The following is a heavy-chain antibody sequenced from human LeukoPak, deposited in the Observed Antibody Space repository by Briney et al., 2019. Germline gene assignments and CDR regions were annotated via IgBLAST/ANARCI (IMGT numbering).Heavy chain of an antibody. V-gene: IGHV3-20*04. D-gene: IGHD3-10*01. CDR1: GFTFDDYG. Sequence: GGSLRLSCAASGFTFDDYGMSWVRQAPGKGLEWVSGINWNGGSTGYADSVKGRFTISRDNAKNSLYLQMNSLRAVDTALYYCARRRRMVRGINYYMDVWGKGTTVTVSS. CDR2: INWNGGST. CDR3: ARRRRMVRGINYYMDV. J-gene: IGHJ6*03.